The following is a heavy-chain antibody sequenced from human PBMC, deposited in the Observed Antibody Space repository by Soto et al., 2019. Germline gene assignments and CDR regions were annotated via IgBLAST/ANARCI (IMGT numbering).Heavy chain of an antibody. CDR1: GGSISSGGYY. V-gene: IGHV4-31*03. CDR2: IYYSGST. Sequence: PSETLSLTCTVSGGSISSGGYYWSWIRQHPGKGLEWIGYIYYSGSTYYNPSLKSRVTISVDTSKNQFSLKLSSVTAADTAVYYCARGYYYDSSAPVGWFDPWGQGTLVTVSS. J-gene: IGHJ5*02. D-gene: IGHD3-22*01. CDR3: ARGYYYDSSAPVGWFDP.